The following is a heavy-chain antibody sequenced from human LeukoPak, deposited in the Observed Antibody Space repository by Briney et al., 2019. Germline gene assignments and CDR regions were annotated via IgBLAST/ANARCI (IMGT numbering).Heavy chain of an antibody. CDR3: AKDLSYSSGWYGYYYYYYGMDV. CDR2: TSWNSGSI. Sequence: PGRSLRLSCAASGFTFDDYAMHWVRQAPGKGLEWVSGTSWNSGSIGYADSVKGRFTISRDNAKNSLYLQMNSLRAEDTALYYCAKDLSYSSGWYGYYYYYYGMDVWGQGTTVTVSS. CDR1: GFTFDDYA. J-gene: IGHJ6*02. V-gene: IGHV3-9*01. D-gene: IGHD6-19*01.